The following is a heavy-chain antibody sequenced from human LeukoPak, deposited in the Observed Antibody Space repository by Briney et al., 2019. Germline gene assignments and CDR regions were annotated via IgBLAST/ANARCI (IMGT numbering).Heavy chain of an antibody. D-gene: IGHD3-10*01. CDR1: GFSLTTSGVG. CDR3: AHRDMVRGAPSYFDY. J-gene: IGHJ4*02. CDR2: IYWDDDK. V-gene: IGHV2-5*02. Sequence: SGPTLVKPTQTLTLTCTFSGFSLTTSGVGVGWIRQPPGKALEWLALIYWDDDKRYSPSLKSRLTITKDTSKNQVVLTKTNMDPVDTATYYCAHRDMVRGAPSYFDYWGQGTLVTVSS.